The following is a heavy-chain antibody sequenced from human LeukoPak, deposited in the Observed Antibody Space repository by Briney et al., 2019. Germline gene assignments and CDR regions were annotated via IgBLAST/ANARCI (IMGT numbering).Heavy chain of an antibody. CDR1: GVSFSGYY. Sequence: SETLSLTCAVYGVSFSGYYWSWIRQPPGKGLEWIGEINHSGSTNYNPSLKSRVTISVDTSKNQFSLKLSSVTAADTAVYYCASQSITMVRGESALDIWSQGTMVTVSS. CDR3: ASQSITMVRGESALDI. CDR2: INHSGST. V-gene: IGHV4-34*01. J-gene: IGHJ3*02. D-gene: IGHD3-10*01.